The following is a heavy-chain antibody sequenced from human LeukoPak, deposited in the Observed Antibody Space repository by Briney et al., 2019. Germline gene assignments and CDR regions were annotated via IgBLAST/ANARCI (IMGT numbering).Heavy chain of an antibody. V-gene: IGHV3-53*01. J-gene: IGHJ2*01. CDR3: ARVYHSGYYRYFDL. CDR2: IYSGGTT. Sequence: GGSLRLSCAASGFTVSSNYMTWVRQAPGRGLEWVSAIYSGGTTFYADSVKGRLTISRDNSKNTLYLQMNSLRAEDTAVYYCARVYHSGYYRYFDLWGRGTLVTVSS. CDR1: GFTVSSNY. D-gene: IGHD3-22*01.